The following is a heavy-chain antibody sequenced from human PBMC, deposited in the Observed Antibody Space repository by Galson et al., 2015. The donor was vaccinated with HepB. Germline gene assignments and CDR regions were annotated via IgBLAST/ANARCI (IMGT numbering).Heavy chain of an antibody. CDR3: ARSPFDSSGWNP. D-gene: IGHD3-22*01. J-gene: IGHJ5*02. CDR1: GYTFTSYY. Sequence: SVKVSCKASGYTFTSYYMHWVRQAPGQGLEWMGTINPSGGRTSYAQKFQGRVTMTRDTSTSTVYMELSSLRSEDMAVYYCARSPFDSSGWNPWGQGTLVTVSS. CDR2: INPSGGRT. V-gene: IGHV1-46*01.